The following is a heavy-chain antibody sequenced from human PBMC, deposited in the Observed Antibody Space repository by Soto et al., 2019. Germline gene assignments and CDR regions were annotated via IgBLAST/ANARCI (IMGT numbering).Heavy chain of an antibody. D-gene: IGHD2-8*01. CDR1: GFTFTNYA. CDR2: IPGSGGHKLHP. V-gene: IGHV3-23*01. Sequence: GGSLRLSCAASGFTFTNYAMSWVRLAPGQGLEWVSTIPGSGGHKLHPEYADSVKGRFPISRDNSKDTLNLQTDSLSAEDTAVYYRAKESAREWGYMVFWDQGATVDVSS. J-gene: IGHJ6*02. CDR3: AKESAREWGYMVF.